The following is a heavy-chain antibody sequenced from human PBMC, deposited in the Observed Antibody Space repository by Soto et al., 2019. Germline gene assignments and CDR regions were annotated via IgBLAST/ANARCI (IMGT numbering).Heavy chain of an antibody. Sequence: QVQLQESGPGLVKPSGTLSLTCAVSGGSISSSNWWSWVRQPPGKGLEWIGEIYHSGSTNYNPSLKSRVTIAVDKSKNQFSLKLSSVTAADTAVYYCASLWRRGDTAMVRAPWGQGTLVTVSS. CDR2: IYHSGST. CDR1: GGSISSSNW. CDR3: ASLWRRGDTAMVRAP. V-gene: IGHV4-4*02. D-gene: IGHD5-18*01. J-gene: IGHJ5*02.